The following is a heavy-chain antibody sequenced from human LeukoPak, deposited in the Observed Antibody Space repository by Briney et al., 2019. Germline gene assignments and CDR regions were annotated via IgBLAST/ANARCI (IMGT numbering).Heavy chain of an antibody. Sequence: GGSLRLSCAASGFTFSSYSMNWVRQAPGKGLEWVSSISSSSSYIYYADSVKGRFTISRDNAKTSLYLQMNSLRAEDTAVYYCARDSPSFVVVTDYWGQGTLVTVSS. CDR3: ARDSPSFVVVTDY. V-gene: IGHV3-21*01. D-gene: IGHD2-21*02. CDR1: GFTFSSYS. CDR2: ISSSSSYI. J-gene: IGHJ4*02.